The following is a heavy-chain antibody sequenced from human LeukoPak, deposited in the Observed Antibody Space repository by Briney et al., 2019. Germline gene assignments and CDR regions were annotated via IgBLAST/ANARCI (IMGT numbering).Heavy chain of an antibody. CDR3: ARDLYFTYAQYSSGSYSSNNWFDP. J-gene: IGHJ5*02. V-gene: IGHV3-74*01. CDR2: IDANAKTT. D-gene: IGHD3-10*01. Sequence: GGSLRLSCAASGFTFSNYWLHWVRQAPGKGLVWVSRIDANAKTTSYADSVKGRFTISTDNAKKTLYLQMNSLRVEDTAVYYCARDLYFTYAQYSSGSYSSNNWFDPWGQGTLVTVSS. CDR1: GFTFSNYW.